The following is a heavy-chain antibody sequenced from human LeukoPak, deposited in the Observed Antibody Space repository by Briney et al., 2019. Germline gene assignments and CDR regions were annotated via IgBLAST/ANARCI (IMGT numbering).Heavy chain of an antibody. CDR2: INPNDGDT. CDR3: ARANFLYCSSSTCPFDY. J-gene: IGHJ4*02. D-gene: IGHD2-2*01. V-gene: IGHV1-2*02. CDR1: GYTFTDYY. Sequence: ASVKVSCKASGYTFTDYYMHWLRQAPGQGFEWMGWINPNDGDTNYAQKFQGRVTMTRDTSISTAHMEVSRLRSDDTAVYYCARANFLYCSSSTCPFDYWGQGTLVTVSS.